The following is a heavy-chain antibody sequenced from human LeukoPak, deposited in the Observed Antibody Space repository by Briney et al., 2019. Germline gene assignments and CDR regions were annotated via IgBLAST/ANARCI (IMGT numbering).Heavy chain of an antibody. V-gene: IGHV4-38-2*01. CDR1: GHSITGGYY. CDR3: ARHDGIGVVIIRGWFDP. Sequence: SETLSLTCAVSGHSITGGYYWGWARQPPGKGLEWIGNIHHSGSTYNNPSLKGRVTMSRDTSKNQVSLQLSSVTAADTAVYYCARHDGIGVVIIRGWFDPWGQGTLVTVSS. CDR2: IHHSGST. D-gene: IGHD3-3*01. J-gene: IGHJ5*02.